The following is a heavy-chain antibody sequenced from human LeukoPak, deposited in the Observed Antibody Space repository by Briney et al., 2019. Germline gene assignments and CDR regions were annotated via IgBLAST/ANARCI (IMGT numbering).Heavy chain of an antibody. CDR3: AKTARIPEL. D-gene: IGHD2-21*02. CDR2: ISGSGSTL. Sequence: GGSLRLSCEASGFTFSTYEMNWVRQAPGKGLEWVSYISGSGSTLYYADSVKGRFTISRDNAKSSLYLQMNSLRAEDTAVYYCAKTARIPELWGQGTLVTVSS. J-gene: IGHJ4*02. V-gene: IGHV3-48*03. CDR1: GFTFSTYE.